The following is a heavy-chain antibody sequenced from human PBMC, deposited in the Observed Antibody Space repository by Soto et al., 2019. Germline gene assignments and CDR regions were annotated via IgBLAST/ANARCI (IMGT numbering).Heavy chain of an antibody. CDR1: GDSVTSVSDY. CDR2: IYYSGSA. V-gene: IGHV4-61*01. CDR3: ATRITVFGLLIPPFDP. D-gene: IGHD3-3*01. Sequence: SETLSLTCTVSGDSVTSVSDYWSWIRQPPGKGLEWIGYIYYSGSADYNPSLGSRVTISIDTSKNQFSLKLTSVTAADTAIYYCATRITVFGLLIPPFDPWGQGTQVTLSS. J-gene: IGHJ5*02.